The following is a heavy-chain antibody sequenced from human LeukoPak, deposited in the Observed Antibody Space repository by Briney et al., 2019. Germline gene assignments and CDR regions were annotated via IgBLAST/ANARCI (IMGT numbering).Heavy chain of an antibody. CDR1: GGSISSSSYY. V-gene: IGHV4-39*01. CDR2: IYYSGST. J-gene: IGHJ4*02. Sequence: KPSETLSLTCTVSGGSISSSSYYWGWIRQPPGKGLEWIGSIYYSGSTYYNPSLKSRVTISVDMSKNQFSLKLSSVTAADTAVYYCARHNWNDVRIDYWGQGTLVTVSS. D-gene: IGHD1-1*01. CDR3: ARHNWNDVRIDY.